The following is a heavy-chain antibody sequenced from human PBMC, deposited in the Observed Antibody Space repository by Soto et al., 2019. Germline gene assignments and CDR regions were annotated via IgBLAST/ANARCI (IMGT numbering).Heavy chain of an antibody. CDR3: ARDHSTSSYSWFDP. J-gene: IGHJ5*02. D-gene: IGHD6-6*01. CDR1: GGTFSSYS. V-gene: IGHV1-69*13. CDR2: IIPIFGTA. Sequence: GASVKVSCKASGGTFSSYSITWVRQAPGQGLEWMGGIIPIFGTANYAQKFQGRVTITADESTSTAYMELSSLRSEDTALYYCARDHSTSSYSWFDPWGHGTLVTVSS.